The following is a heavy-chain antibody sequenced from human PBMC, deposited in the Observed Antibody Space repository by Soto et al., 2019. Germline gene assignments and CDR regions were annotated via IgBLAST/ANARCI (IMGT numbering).Heavy chain of an antibody. V-gene: IGHV3-53*01. D-gene: IGHD3-16*01. CDR2: LYTGGST. J-gene: IGHJ4*02. CDR3: ARAIRYFGSFDS. CDR1: GFSVTSNY. Sequence: EVQLVESGGGLIQPGGSLRLSCVASGFSVTSNYMTWVRQAPGKGLEWVSILYTGGSTYYSDSVKVRSTISRDTPKNTVFLQLNSLRAEDTAIYYGARAIRYFGSFDSWGQGTLVSVAS.